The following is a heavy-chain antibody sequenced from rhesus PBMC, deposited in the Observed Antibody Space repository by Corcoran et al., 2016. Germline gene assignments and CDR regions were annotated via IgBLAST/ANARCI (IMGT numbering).Heavy chain of an antibody. J-gene: IGHJ4*01. D-gene: IGHD6-31*01. CDR3: TRDAIAAYWFDY. CDR1: GYTFTSYY. V-gene: IGHV1S9*01. CDR2: ITPSKGKK. Sequence: QVQLVQSGAEVKKPGASVKLSCKASGYTFTSYYINWVRQAPGQVLEWRGWITPSKGKKGYAQKFKGRVTMTRDTSTSTAYMELSSLRSENTAVYYCTRDAIAAYWFDYWGQGVLVTVSS.